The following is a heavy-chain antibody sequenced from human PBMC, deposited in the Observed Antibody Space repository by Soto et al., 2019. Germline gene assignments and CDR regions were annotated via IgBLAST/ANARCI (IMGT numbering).Heavy chain of an antibody. V-gene: IGHV3-23*01. J-gene: IGHJ4*02. CDR1: GFTFSSYA. Sequence: EVQLLESGGGLVQPGGSLRLSCAASGFTFSSYALSWVRQAPGQGLEWISAISGSGGGTDYADSVKGRFTISRDNSKNTLYLQMNNLRVEDKAVYYCADGGEWSFNFEYWGQGTLVTVFS. CDR3: ADGGEWSFNFEY. CDR2: ISGSGGGT. D-gene: IGHD3-3*01.